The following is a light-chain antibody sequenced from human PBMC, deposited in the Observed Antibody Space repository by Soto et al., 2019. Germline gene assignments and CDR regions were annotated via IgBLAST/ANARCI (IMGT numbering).Light chain of an antibody. CDR3: QQENTFPFT. V-gene: IGKV1-12*01. CDR1: QDISSW. CDR2: GAS. J-gene: IGKJ3*01. Sequence: DIQMTQSPSSVSASVGDRVTITCRASQDISSWLAWYQQKPGKVPKLLIYGASTLQSGVPSRFSGSGSETDFTLTISSLQPDDFATYYCQQENTFPFTFGPGTKVDIK.